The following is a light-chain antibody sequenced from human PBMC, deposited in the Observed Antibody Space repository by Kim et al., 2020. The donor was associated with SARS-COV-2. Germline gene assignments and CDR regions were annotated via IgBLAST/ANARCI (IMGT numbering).Light chain of an antibody. CDR3: QQYHLTPLT. V-gene: IGKV4-1*01. Sequence: RATISCKSSQSVLYNGNNKNCLAWYQQKPGQPPKLLIYWASARESGVPDRFSGSGSGTDFTLTISSLQAEDVAVYYCQQYHLTPLTFGQGTKLEI. J-gene: IGKJ1*01. CDR1: QSVLYNGNNKNC. CDR2: WAS.